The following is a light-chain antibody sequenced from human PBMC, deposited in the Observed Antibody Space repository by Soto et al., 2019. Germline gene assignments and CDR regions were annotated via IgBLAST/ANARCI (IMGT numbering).Light chain of an antibody. V-gene: IGLV1-40*01. CDR2: GNS. J-gene: IGLJ3*02. CDR1: SSNIGAGYD. CDR3: QSYDSSLSGWV. Sequence: QSLLTQPPSVSGAPGQRVTISCTGSSSNIGAGYDVHWYQQLPGTAPKLLIYGNSNRPSGVPDRFSGSKSGTSASLAITGLQAEDEADYYCQSYDSSLSGWVFGGGTKLTGL.